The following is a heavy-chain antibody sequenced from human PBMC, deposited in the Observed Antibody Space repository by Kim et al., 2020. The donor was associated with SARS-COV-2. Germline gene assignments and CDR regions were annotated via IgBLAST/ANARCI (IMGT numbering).Heavy chain of an antibody. V-gene: IGHV3-23*01. Sequence: DSVKGRFTISRDNSKNTLYLQMNSLRAEDTAVYYCVKSELRISGTLYYFDYWGQGTLVPVSS. D-gene: IGHD1-7*01. CDR3: VKSELRISGTLYYFDY. J-gene: IGHJ4*02.